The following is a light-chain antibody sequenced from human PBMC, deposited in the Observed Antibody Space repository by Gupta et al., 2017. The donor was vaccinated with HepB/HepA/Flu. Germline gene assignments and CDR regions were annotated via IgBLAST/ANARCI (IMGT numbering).Light chain of an antibody. CDR1: QSISSY. Sequence: DIQITQSPSSLSASVGDRVTITCRASQSISSYLNWYQQKPGKAPKLLIYAASSLQSGVPSRFSGSGSGTDFTLTISSLQPEDFATYYGQQSYSTPPITFGQGTRLEIK. CDR2: AAS. CDR3: QQSYSTPPIT. J-gene: IGKJ5*01. V-gene: IGKV1-39*01.